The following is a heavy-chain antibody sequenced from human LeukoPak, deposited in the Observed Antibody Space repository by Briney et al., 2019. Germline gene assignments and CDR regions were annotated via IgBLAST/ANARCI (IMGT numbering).Heavy chain of an antibody. CDR2: INSDGSST. J-gene: IGHJ4*02. CDR1: GFTFSSYW. Sequence: GGSLRLSCAASGFTFSSYWMHWVREAPGKGLVWVSRINSDGSSTSYADSVKGRFTISRDNAKNTLYLQMNSLRAEDTAVYYCARDGGYYYGDYWGQGTLVTVSS. V-gene: IGHV3-74*01. D-gene: IGHD3-22*01. CDR3: ARDGGYYYGDY.